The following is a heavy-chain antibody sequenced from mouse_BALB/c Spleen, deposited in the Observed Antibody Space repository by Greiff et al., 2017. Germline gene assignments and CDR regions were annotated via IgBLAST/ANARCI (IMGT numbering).Heavy chain of an antibody. Sequence: VKLVESGPGLVQPSQSLSITCTVSGFSLTSYGVHWVRQSPGKGLEWLGVIWSGGSTDYNAAFISRLSISKDNSKSQVFFKMNSLQANDTAIYYCARSSYGNYGGFDVWGAGTTVTVSS. J-gene: IGHJ1*01. CDR1: GFSLTSYG. CDR3: ARSSYGNYGGFDV. V-gene: IGHV2-2*02. CDR2: IWSGGST. D-gene: IGHD2-10*01.